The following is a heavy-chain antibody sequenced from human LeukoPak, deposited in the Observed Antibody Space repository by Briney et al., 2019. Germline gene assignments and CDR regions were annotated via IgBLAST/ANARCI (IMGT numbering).Heavy chain of an antibody. CDR1: GYTFTGYY. CDR3: TAVAAAGATLFDY. Sequence: GASVKVSCKASGYTFTGYYMHWVRQAPGQGLEWMGWINPNSGGTNYAQKFQGRVTMTRDTSISTAYMELGRLRSDDTAVYYCTAVAAAGATLFDYWGQGTLVTVSS. CDR2: INPNSGGT. D-gene: IGHD6-13*01. J-gene: IGHJ4*02. V-gene: IGHV1-2*02.